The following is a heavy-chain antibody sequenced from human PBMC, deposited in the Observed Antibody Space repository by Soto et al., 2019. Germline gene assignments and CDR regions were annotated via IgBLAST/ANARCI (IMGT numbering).Heavy chain of an antibody. Sequence: SVKVSCKASGGTFSSYTISWARQAPGQGLEWMGRTIPILGIANYAQKFQGRVTITADKSTSTAYMELSSLRSEDTAVYYCARGGDILTGYYSFDYWGQGTLVTVSS. CDR1: GGTFSSYT. CDR3: ARGGDILTGYYSFDY. CDR2: TIPILGIA. J-gene: IGHJ4*02. V-gene: IGHV1-69*02. D-gene: IGHD3-9*01.